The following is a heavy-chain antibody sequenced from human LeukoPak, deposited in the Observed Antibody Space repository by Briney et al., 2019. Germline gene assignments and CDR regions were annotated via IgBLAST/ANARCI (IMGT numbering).Heavy chain of an antibody. CDR3: AKEGDSSGYLPYYFDY. CDR1: GFTFSSYA. V-gene: IGHV3-23*01. J-gene: IGHJ4*02. CDR2: ISGSGGST. Sequence: PGGSLRLSCAASGFTFSSYATSWVRQAPGKGLEWVSAISGSGGSTYYADSVKGRFTISRDNSKNTLYLQMNRLRAEDTAVYYCAKEGDSSGYLPYYFDYWGQGTLVTVSS. D-gene: IGHD3-22*01.